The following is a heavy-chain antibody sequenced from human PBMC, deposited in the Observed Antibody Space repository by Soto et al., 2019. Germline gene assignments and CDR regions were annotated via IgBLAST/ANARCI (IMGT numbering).Heavy chain of an antibody. D-gene: IGHD6-19*01. CDR2: ISPHNDRT. J-gene: IGHJ3*02. V-gene: IGHV1-18*01. Sequence: QVQLVQSGADVKKPGASVKVSCKASAYNFTSYGISWVRQAPGQGLEWMGWISPHNDRTKYARRFQDRVTMTTETPTSTVYMELGSLRSDDTAVYYCARDLYYSSGRYFDHDAFDIWGQGTVLTVSS. CDR3: ARDLYYSSGRYFDHDAFDI. CDR1: AYNFTSYG.